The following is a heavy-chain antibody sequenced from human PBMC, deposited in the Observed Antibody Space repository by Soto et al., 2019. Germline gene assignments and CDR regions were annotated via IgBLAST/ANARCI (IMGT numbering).Heavy chain of an antibody. V-gene: IGHV5-51*01. D-gene: IGHD3-22*01. CDR1: GYSFTSYW. Sequence: SLKISCKGSGYSFTSYWIGWVRQMPGKGLEWMGIIYPGDSDTRYSPSFQGQVTIPADKSISTAYLQLSSVTPDDTAVYYCSREHFYTDTSGYHYDGYFDFWGQGTRVTVSS. CDR2: IYPGDSDT. CDR3: SREHFYTDTSGYHYDGYFDF. J-gene: IGHJ4*02.